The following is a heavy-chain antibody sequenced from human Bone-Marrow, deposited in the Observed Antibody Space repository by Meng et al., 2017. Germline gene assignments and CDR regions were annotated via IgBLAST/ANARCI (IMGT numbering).Heavy chain of an antibody. Sequence: SETLSLTCTVSGGSVSSGSYYWSWIRQPPGKGLEWIGYIYYSGSTNYNPSLKSRVTISVDTSKNQFSQKLSSVTAADTAVYYCASGDYYDSSGYDAFDIWGQGTMVTVSS. CDR1: GGSVSSGSYY. V-gene: IGHV4-61*01. J-gene: IGHJ3*02. D-gene: IGHD3-22*01. CDR3: ASGDYYDSSGYDAFDI. CDR2: IYYSGST.